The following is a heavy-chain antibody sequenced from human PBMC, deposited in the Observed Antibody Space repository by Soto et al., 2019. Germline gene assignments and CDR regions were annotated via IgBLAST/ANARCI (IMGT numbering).Heavy chain of an antibody. V-gene: IGHV4-59*08. J-gene: IGHJ4*02. Sequence: QVQLQESGPGLVKLSETLSLTCTVSGGSISSYYWSWIRQPPGKGLEWIGYIYYSGRTNNNPSLKSRVTISVDTSKNQFSLKLNSMTAADTAVYYGARHNYGAGSTYFDYWGQGTLVTVSS. CDR2: IYYSGRT. CDR1: GGSISSYY. D-gene: IGHD3-10*01. CDR3: ARHNYGAGSTYFDY.